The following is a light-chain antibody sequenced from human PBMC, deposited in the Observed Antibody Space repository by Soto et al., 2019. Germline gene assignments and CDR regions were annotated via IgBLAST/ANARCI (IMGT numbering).Light chain of an antibody. J-gene: IGLJ2*01. CDR1: SGSIASNY. Sequence: NFMLTQPHSVSESPGKTVTISCTRSSGSIASNYVQWYQQRPGSAPTTVIYEDNQRPSGVPDRFSGSIDGSSNSASLTISGLKTEDEADYYCQSYDSSTHVVFGGGTKLTVL. CDR2: EDN. CDR3: QSYDSSTHVV. V-gene: IGLV6-57*04.